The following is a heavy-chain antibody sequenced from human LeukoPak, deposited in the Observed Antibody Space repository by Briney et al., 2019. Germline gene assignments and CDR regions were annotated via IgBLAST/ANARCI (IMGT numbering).Heavy chain of an antibody. CDR1: GFTFRTYA. D-gene: IGHD3-22*01. V-gene: IGHV3-23*01. CDR3: VREIYDSSGYSY. CDR2: ISASGTYT. Sequence: GGSLRLSCAASGFTFRTYAMTWVRQAPGQGLEWVSTISASGTYTYYADSVRGRFTISRDNSKNTLYLEMNSLRAEDTAVYYCVREIYDSSGYSYWGQGTLVTVSS. J-gene: IGHJ4*02.